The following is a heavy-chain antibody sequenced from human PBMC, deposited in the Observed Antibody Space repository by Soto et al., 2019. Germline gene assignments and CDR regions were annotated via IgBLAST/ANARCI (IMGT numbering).Heavy chain of an antibody. D-gene: IGHD3-10*01. CDR3: ARARYGSPYLDY. Sequence: SETLSLTCTVSGCSIISYYWSWIRQPPGKGLEWIGYIYYSGSTNYNPSLKSRVTISVDTSKNQFSLKLSSVTAADTAVYYCARARYGSPYLDYWGQGTLVTVSS. J-gene: IGHJ4*02. CDR2: IYYSGST. CDR1: GCSIISYY. V-gene: IGHV4-59*01.